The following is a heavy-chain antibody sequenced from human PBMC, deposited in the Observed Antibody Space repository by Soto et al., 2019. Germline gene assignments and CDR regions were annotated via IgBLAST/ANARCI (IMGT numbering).Heavy chain of an antibody. V-gene: IGHV3-48*04. Sequence: GESLRLSCAASGFTFSSYSMNWVRQAPGKGLEWVSYISFSGSTIYYADSVKGRFTVSRDNARDSLYLQMNSLRAEDTAVYYCARLGQFDYWGQGTLVTVSS. CDR1: GFTFSSYS. D-gene: IGHD7-27*01. CDR2: ISFSGSTI. J-gene: IGHJ4*02. CDR3: ARLGQFDY.